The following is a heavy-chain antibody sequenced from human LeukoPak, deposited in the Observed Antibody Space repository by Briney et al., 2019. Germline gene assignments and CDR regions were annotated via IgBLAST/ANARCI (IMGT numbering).Heavy chain of an antibody. J-gene: IGHJ3*02. CDR1: GFTFSSYS. CDR3: ARISSGHSAFDI. V-gene: IGHV3-21*04. Sequence: KPGGSLSLPCAASGFTFSSYSMNWVRQAPGKGLEWVSSISSSSSYIYYADSVKGRFTISRDNSKNTLYLQMNSLRAEDTAVYYCARISSGHSAFDIWGQGTMVTVSS. CDR2: ISSSSSYI.